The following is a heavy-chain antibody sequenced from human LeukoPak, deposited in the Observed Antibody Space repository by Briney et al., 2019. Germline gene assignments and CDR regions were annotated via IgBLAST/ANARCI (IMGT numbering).Heavy chain of an antibody. J-gene: IGHJ4*02. CDR2: INWNSNSI. V-gene: IGHV3-9*01. D-gene: IGHD6-19*01. Sequence: GGSLRLSCAASGFTFNDYAMHWVRQAPGKGLEWVSGINWNSNSIGYADSVKGRFTISRDNTKNSLYLQMNSLRTEDTAFYYCAKGLGKSSGWATLDYWGQGTLVTVSS. CDR3: AKGLGKSSGWATLDY. CDR1: GFTFNDYA.